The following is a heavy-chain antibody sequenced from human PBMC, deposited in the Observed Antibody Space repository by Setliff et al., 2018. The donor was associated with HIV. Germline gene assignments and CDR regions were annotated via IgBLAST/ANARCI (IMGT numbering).Heavy chain of an antibody. Sequence: SETLSLTCAVSGGSISTNNWWTWVRQSPGKGLEWIGDIYSTGSTNYNPSLQSRVSISMDASKNKFSLKVTSVTSADTAVYYCAKGAGFYGDYTFDYWGQGHLVTVSS. J-gene: IGHJ4*02. D-gene: IGHD4-17*01. CDR1: GGSISTNNW. V-gene: IGHV4-4*02. CDR2: IYSTGST. CDR3: AKGAGFYGDYTFDY.